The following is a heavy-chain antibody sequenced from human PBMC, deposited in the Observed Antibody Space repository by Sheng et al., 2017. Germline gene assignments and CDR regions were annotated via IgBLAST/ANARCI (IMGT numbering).Heavy chain of an antibody. CDR1: FLHQQWLL. D-gene: IGHD3-9*01. J-gene: IGHJ3*02. Sequence: QVQLQESGPRTGEAFRDPVPHLHCLWFLHQQWLLLGLESAAPREGAGVIGSIHHSGTTYYNPSLNSRVTISVDTSKNQFSLKVTSVTAADTAVYYCARDILTGYYGLDAFDIWGQGTMVTVSS. V-gene: IGHV4-38-2*02. CDR2: IHHSGTT. CDR3: ARDILTGYYGLDAFDI.